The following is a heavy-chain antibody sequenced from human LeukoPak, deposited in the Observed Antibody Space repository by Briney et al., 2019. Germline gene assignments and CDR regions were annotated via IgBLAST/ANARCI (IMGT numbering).Heavy chain of an antibody. V-gene: IGHV1-2*02. J-gene: IGHJ3*02. Sequence: GASVKVSCKASGYTFTGYYMHWVRQAPGQGLEWLGWINPNSGGTKYAQKFQGRVTMTRDTSISTAYMELSRLRSDDTAVYYCATPLHYHDSWAFDIWGQGTMVTVSS. CDR2: INPNSGGT. CDR3: ATPLHYHDSWAFDI. CDR1: GYTFTGYY. D-gene: IGHD3-22*01.